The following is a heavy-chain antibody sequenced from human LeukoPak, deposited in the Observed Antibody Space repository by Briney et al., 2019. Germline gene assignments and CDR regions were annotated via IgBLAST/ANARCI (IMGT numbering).Heavy chain of an antibody. CDR2: IYYSGNT. D-gene: IGHD6-13*01. CDR3: ARGEDVAAAGIEY. Sequence: SETLSLTCIVSGGSVSSSSHYWAWIRQPPGMGLEWIGSIYYSGNTYYNPSLKSRVTISVDTSKNQFSLKLSSVTATDTAVYYCARGEDVAAAGIEYRGQGTLVTVSS. CDR1: GGSVSSSSHY. V-gene: IGHV4-39*01. J-gene: IGHJ4*02.